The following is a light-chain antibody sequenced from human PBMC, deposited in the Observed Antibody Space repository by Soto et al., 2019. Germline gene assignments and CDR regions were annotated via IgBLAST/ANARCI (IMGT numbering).Light chain of an antibody. V-gene: IGLV3-21*04. J-gene: IGLJ1*01. CDR1: NIGNKR. CDR2: YDS. CDR3: HAWDIMTDNYV. Sequence: SSELTQPPSVSVAPEKTATITCGGNNIGNKRVHWYRQQPGHAPVLLISYDSDRPSGIPERFSGSNSENTATLTISRVEAEDEADYYCHAWDIMTDNYVFGSGTKLTVL.